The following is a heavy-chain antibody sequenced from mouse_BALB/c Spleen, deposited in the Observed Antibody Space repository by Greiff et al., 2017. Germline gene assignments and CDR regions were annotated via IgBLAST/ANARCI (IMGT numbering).Heavy chain of an antibody. J-gene: IGHJ3*01. Sequence: EVQLQQSGAELVRSGASVKLSCTASGFNIKDYYMHWVKQRPEQGLEWIGWIDPENGDTEYAPKFQGKATMTADTSSNTAYLQLSSLTSEDTAVYYCNAKGTGFAYWGQGTLVTVSA. CDR3: NAKGTGFAY. V-gene: IGHV14-4*02. CDR1: GFNIKDYY. D-gene: IGHD3-3*01. CDR2: IDPENGDT.